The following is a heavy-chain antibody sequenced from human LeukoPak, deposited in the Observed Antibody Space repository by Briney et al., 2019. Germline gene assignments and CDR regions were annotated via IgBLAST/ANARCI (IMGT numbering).Heavy chain of an antibody. CDR2: IDYSGST. CDR3: ARQKCTSASCLTKNAFDI. D-gene: IGHD2-2*01. J-gene: IGHJ3*02. CDR1: NGSISTYY. V-gene: IGHV4-59*08. Sequence: SETLSLTCIVSNGSISTYYWSWIRQPPGKGLEWIGYIDYSGSTNYNPSLESRVTISVDTSKNQFSLDLSSVTAADTAVYYCARQKCTSASCLTKNAFDIWGQGTMVTVSS.